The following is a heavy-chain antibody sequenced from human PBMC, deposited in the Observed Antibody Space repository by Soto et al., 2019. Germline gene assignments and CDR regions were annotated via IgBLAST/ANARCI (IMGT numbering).Heavy chain of an antibody. Sequence: EVQLVESGGGLVKPGGSLRLSCAASGFTFSNAWMNWVRQAPGKGLEWVGHIKSKTDGGTTDYAAPAKGRFTISRDDSKDLLYLQMISLKTEDTDVYDCATLTVAGAFDYWGQGTPVTVSS. CDR2: IKSKTDGGTT. D-gene: IGHD6-19*01. CDR1: GFTFSNAW. CDR3: ATLTVAGAFDY. J-gene: IGHJ4*02. V-gene: IGHV3-15*07.